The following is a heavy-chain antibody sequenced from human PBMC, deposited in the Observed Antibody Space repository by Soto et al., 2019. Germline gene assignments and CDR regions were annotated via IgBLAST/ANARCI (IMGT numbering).Heavy chain of an antibody. CDR3: ASSIAARIRYYYYMDV. Sequence: QVQLVQSGAEVKKPGSSVKVSCKASGGTFSSYTISWVRQAPGQGLEWMGRIIPILGIANYAQKFQGRVTITADKSTSTAYMELSSLRSEDTAVYYCASSIAARIRYYYYMDVWGKGTTVTVSS. CDR2: IIPILGIA. D-gene: IGHD6-6*01. J-gene: IGHJ6*03. CDR1: GGTFSSYT. V-gene: IGHV1-69*02.